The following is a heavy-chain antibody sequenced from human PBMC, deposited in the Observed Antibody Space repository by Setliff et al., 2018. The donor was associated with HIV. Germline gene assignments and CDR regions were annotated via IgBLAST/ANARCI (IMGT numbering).Heavy chain of an antibody. CDR1: GYTLIALS. V-gene: IGHV1-24*01. CDR3: ATIRGYYYERSGQEYFQH. J-gene: IGHJ1*01. Sequence: ASVEVSYKVSGYTLIALSMHWVRQAPGEGREGMGGFDPEDGETIYAEKCQGRVTMTEDTATDTAYMELNSLTSEDTAMYYCATIRGYYYERSGQEYFQHWGHDTLVTVSS. D-gene: IGHD3-22*01. CDR2: FDPEDGET.